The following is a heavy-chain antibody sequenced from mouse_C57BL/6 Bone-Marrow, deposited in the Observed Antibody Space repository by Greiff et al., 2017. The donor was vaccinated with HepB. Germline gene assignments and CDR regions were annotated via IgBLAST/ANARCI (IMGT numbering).Heavy chain of an antibody. CDR3: ARGGYYGSSYYFDY. CDR2: INPNYGTT. Sequence: EVQLQQSGPELVKPGASVKISCKASGYSFTDYNMNWVKQSNGKSLEWIGVINPNYGTTSYNQKFKGKATLTVDKASSTAYMQLNSLTSEDSAVYYCARGGYYGSSYYFDYWGQGTTLTVSS. V-gene: IGHV1-39*01. J-gene: IGHJ2*01. CDR1: GYSFTDYN. D-gene: IGHD1-1*01.